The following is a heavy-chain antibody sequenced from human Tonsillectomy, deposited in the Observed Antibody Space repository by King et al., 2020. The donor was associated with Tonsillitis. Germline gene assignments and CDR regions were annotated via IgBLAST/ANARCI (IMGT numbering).Heavy chain of an antibody. CDR2: IYSGGST. D-gene: IGHD1-26*01. V-gene: IGHV3-53*01. CDR3: ARDLMGATAGFDY. J-gene: IGHJ4*02. CDR1: GVTVSSNY. Sequence: QLVQSGGGLIQPGGSLRLSCAASGVTVSSNYMTWVRQAPGKGLEWVSDIYSGGSTYYAASVKGRFTISRDNSKNTLYLQMNSLRAEDTAVYYCARDLMGATAGFDYWGQGTLVTVSS.